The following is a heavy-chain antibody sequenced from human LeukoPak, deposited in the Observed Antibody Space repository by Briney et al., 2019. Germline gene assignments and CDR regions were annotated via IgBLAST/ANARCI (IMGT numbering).Heavy chain of an antibody. CDR3: AKDISGSGSYTFDY. Sequence: PGGSLRLSCAASGFTFDDYAMHWVRQAPGKGLEWVSGISWNSGSIGYADSVKSRFTISRDNAKNSLYLQMNSLRAEDTALYYCAKDISGSGSYTFDYWGQGTLVTVSS. CDR1: GFTFDDYA. D-gene: IGHD3-10*01. CDR2: ISWNSGSI. J-gene: IGHJ4*02. V-gene: IGHV3-9*01.